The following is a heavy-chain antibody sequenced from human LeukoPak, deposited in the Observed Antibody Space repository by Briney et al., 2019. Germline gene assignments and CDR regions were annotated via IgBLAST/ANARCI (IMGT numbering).Heavy chain of an antibody. D-gene: IGHD2-2*02. J-gene: IGHJ6*03. Sequence: ASVKVSCKASGYTFTSYGISWVRQAPGQGLEWMGWIGAYNGNTNYAQKLQGRVTMTTDTSTSTAYMELRSLRSDDTAVYYCARGYCSSTSCHNYYYYYYMDVWGKGTTVTISS. CDR1: GYTFTSYG. V-gene: IGHV1-18*01. CDR2: IGAYNGNT. CDR3: ARGYCSSTSCHNYYYYYYMDV.